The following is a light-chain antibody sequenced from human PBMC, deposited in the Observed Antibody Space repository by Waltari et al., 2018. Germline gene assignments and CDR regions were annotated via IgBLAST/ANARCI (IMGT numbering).Light chain of an antibody. CDR3: GTWDKSLSAFWV. CDR1: SYNIGNNH. J-gene: IGLJ3*02. Sequence: QSVLTQPPSVSAAPGQKVTISCAGSSYNIGNNHETWYPHFPRAAPILLIYGNNQRPSGIPDRFSGSKTGTSATLGITGLQTGDEADYYCGTWDKSLSAFWVFGGGTKLTVL. V-gene: IGLV1-51*01. CDR2: GNN.